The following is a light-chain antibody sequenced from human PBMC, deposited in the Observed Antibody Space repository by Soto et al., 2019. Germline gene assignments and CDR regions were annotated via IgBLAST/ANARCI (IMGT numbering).Light chain of an antibody. CDR2: DAS. V-gene: IGKV1-39*01. J-gene: IGKJ4*01. Sequence: DIPMPQSQSSLSVSVGDRGNIXCRASHTVATYLNWYRQKPGKAPQLLIWDASNLETGVPSRFSGSGSGTDFTLTISSLQPEDFATYYCQQGYVYPLTFGGGTKVDIK. CDR1: HTVATY. CDR3: QQGYVYPLT.